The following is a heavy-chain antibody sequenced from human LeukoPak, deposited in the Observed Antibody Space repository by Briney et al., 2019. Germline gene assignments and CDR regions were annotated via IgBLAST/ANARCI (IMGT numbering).Heavy chain of an antibody. J-gene: IGHJ3*02. D-gene: IGHD4-17*01. V-gene: IGHV3-23*01. CDR1: GFTFSDYA. CDR3: AKDPNGDYVGAFDM. CDR2: ISHVGGT. Sequence: GGSLRLSCAASGFTFSDYAMSWVRQAPEKGLEWVSTISHVGGTYYADSVRGRFTISRDNSKNTLFLQMNSLRADDTAVYHCAKDPNGDYVGAFDMWGQGTMVTVSS.